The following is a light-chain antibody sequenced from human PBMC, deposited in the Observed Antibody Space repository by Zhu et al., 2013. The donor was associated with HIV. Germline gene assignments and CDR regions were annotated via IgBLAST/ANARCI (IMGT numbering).Light chain of an antibody. CDR1: QSVSSN. CDR3: QQSFRTPWT. J-gene: IGKJ1*01. Sequence: TQSPATLSVSPGERVTLSCRASQSVSSNLAWYQQKPGKAPNLLIHTASSLQNGVPSRFSGSGSGSDFTLTISSLQPEDLATYYCQQSFRTPWTFGQGTKVEIK. CDR2: TAS. V-gene: IGKV1-39*01.